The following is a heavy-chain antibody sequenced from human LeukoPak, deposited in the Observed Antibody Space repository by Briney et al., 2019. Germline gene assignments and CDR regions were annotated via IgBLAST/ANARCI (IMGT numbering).Heavy chain of an antibody. CDR3: AKDINDYGDYYFDY. CDR1: GFTFDDYA. CDR2: ISWNSGSI. V-gene: IGHV3-9*01. J-gene: IGHJ4*02. D-gene: IGHD4-17*01. Sequence: PGGSLRLSCAASGFTFDDYAMPWVRQAPGKGLEWVSGISWNSGSIGYADSVKGRFTISRDKAKNSLYLQMISLRAEDTALYYCAKDINDYGDYYFDYWGQGTLVTVSS.